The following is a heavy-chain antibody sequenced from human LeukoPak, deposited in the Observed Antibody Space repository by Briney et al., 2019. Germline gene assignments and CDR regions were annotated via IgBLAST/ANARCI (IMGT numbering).Heavy chain of an antibody. CDR2: TIPILGIA. Sequence: SVKVSCKASGGTFSSYTISRVRQAPGQGLEWMGRTIPILGIANYAQKFQGRVTITADKSTNTAYMELSSLRSEDTAVYYCARERANLQNWFDPWGQGTLVTVSS. CDR1: GGTFSSYT. V-gene: IGHV1-69*04. J-gene: IGHJ5*02. CDR3: ARERANLQNWFDP.